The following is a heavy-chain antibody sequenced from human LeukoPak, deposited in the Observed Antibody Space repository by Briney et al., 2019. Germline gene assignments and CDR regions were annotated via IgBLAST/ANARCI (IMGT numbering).Heavy chain of an antibody. V-gene: IGHV3-9*01. J-gene: IGHJ6*02. CDR2: ISWNSGSI. CDR1: GFTFDDYA. CDR3: AKEDNYGMDV. D-gene: IGHD5-24*01. Sequence: GRSLRLSCAASGFTFDDYAMHCVRQAPGKGLEWVSGISWNSGSIGYADSVKGRFTISRDNAKNSLYLQMNSLRAEDTALYYCAKEDNYGMDVWGQGTTVTVSS.